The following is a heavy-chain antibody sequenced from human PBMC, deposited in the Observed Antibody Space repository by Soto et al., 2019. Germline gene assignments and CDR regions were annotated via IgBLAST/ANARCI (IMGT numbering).Heavy chain of an antibody. Sequence: QVQLVESGGGVVQPGRSLRLSCAASGFTFSSYGMHWVRQAPGKGLEWVAVISYDGSNKYYADSVKGRFTISRDNSKNTLYLQMSSLRAEDTAVYYCAKDLSIAAAGTGELGYWGQGTLVTVSS. V-gene: IGHV3-30*18. CDR1: GFTFSSYG. D-gene: IGHD6-13*01. CDR2: ISYDGSNK. CDR3: AKDLSIAAAGTGELGY. J-gene: IGHJ4*02.